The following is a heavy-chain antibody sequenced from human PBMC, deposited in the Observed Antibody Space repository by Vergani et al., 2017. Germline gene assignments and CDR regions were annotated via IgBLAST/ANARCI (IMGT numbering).Heavy chain of an antibody. Sequence: QVQLQESGPGLVKPSETLSLTCTVSGGSISSYYWSWIRQPPGQGLEWIGYIYYSGSTNYNPSLKSRVTISVDTSKNQISLKLSAVTAADTAVYYCARDLNDSSGYYHDYWGQGTLVTVSS. J-gene: IGHJ4*02. CDR1: GGSISSYY. D-gene: IGHD3-22*01. V-gene: IGHV4-59*01. CDR3: ARDLNDSSGYYHDY. CDR2: IYYSGST.